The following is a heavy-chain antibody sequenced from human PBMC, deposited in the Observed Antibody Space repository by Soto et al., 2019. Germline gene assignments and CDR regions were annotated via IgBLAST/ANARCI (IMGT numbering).Heavy chain of an antibody. CDR2: IYYSGST. J-gene: IGHJ6*02. V-gene: IGHV4-59*01. CDR1: GGSISSYY. D-gene: IGHD2-2*01. Sequence: PSETLSLTCTVSGGSISSYYWSWIRQPPGKGLEWIGYIYYSGSTNYNPSLKSRVTISVDTSKNQFSLKLSSVTAADTAVYYCARSPLAYCSSTSCYNYYYGMDVWGQGTTVTVYS. CDR3: ARSPLAYCSSTSCYNYYYGMDV.